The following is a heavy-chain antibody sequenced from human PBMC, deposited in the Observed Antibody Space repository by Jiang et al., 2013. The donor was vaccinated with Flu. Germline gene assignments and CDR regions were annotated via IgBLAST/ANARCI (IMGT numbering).Heavy chain of an antibody. CDR1: GGSISSYY. V-gene: IGHV4-59*01. CDR3: ASMEAARPPGWFDP. D-gene: IGHD6-6*01. Sequence: QLVESGPGLVKPSETLSLTCTVSGGSISSYYWSWIRQPPGKGLEWIGYTYYSGSTNYNPSLKSRVTISVDTSKNQFSLKLSSVTAADTAVYYCASMEAARPPGWFDPWGQGTLVTVSS. CDR2: TYYSGST. J-gene: IGHJ5*02.